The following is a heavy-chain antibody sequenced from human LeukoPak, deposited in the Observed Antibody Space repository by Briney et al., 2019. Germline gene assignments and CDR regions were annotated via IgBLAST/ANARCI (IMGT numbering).Heavy chain of an antibody. V-gene: IGHV3-23*01. D-gene: IGHD3-16*01. J-gene: IGHJ4*02. Sequence: GGSLRHXCAASGFTFSSYAMSWDRQAPGKGLEWVSAISGSAGSTYYAYSVKGRFTISRDNSKNTLYLQMNSLRAEDTAVYYCAKFGAVLPQKRLGTNTFDYWGQGTLVTVSS. CDR1: GFTFSSYA. CDR2: ISGSAGST. CDR3: AKFGAVLPQKRLGTNTFDY.